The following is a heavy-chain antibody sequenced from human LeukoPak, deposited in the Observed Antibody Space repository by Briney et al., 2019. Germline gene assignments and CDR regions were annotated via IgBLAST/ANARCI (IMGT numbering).Heavy chain of an antibody. V-gene: IGHV3-7*04. CDR1: GFTFSNYW. CDR3: ARGGYAGAMDY. Sequence: PGGSLRLSCAASGFTFSNYWVNWVRQAPGKGLEWVANIKQDGSEKNYVDSVKGRFTISRDNAKNSLYLQMNSLRAEDTAVYWCARGGYAGAMDYWGQGTLVTVSS. CDR2: IKQDGSEK. D-gene: IGHD5-12*01. J-gene: IGHJ4*02.